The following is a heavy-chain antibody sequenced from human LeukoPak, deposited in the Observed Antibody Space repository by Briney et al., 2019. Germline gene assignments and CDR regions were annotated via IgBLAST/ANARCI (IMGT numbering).Heavy chain of an antibody. J-gene: IGHJ5*02. CDR1: EYRFTSYW. D-gene: IGHD5-12*01. Sequence: GESLKISCKGSEYRFTSYWIGWVRQMPGKGLEWMGIIYPGDSETRYSPSFQSQVTISADKSISTAYLQWSSLKASDTAMYYCASGQSSGYYNWFDPWDQGTLVTVSS. V-gene: IGHV5-51*01. CDR3: ASGQSSGYYNWFDP. CDR2: IYPGDSET.